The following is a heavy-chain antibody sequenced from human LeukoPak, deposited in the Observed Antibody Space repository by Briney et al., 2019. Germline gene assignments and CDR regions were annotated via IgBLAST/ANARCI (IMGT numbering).Heavy chain of an antibody. J-gene: IGHJ6*03. CDR3: AGPESDYDILTGYYKPFYYMDV. CDR2: IIPIFGTA. V-gene: IGHV1-69*13. D-gene: IGHD3-9*01. Sequence: GASVKVSCKASGGTFSSYAISWVRQAPGQGLEWMGGIIPIFGTANYAQKFQGRVTITADESTSTAYMELSSLRSEDTAVYYCAGPESDYDILTGYYKPFYYMDVWGKGTTVTISS. CDR1: GGTFSSYA.